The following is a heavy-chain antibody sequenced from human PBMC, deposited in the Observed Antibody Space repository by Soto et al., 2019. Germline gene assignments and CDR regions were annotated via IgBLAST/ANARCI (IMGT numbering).Heavy chain of an antibody. Sequence: KTSETLSLTCAVSGYSISSGYYWGWIRQPPGKGLEWIGSIYHSGSTYYNPSLKSRVTISVDTSKNQFSLKLSSVTAADTAVYYCARVSWELLRVFDYWGQGTLVTVSS. V-gene: IGHV4-38-2*01. CDR3: ARVSWELLRVFDY. J-gene: IGHJ4*02. CDR2: IYHSGST. D-gene: IGHD1-26*01. CDR1: GYSISSGYY.